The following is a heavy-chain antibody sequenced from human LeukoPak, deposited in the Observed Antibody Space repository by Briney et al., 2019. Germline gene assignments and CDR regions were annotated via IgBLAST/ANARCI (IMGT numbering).Heavy chain of an antibody. Sequence: PGRSLRLSYAASACTFSTYAMSWVRQAPGRWLEWVSAISGSGGRTYYADSVKGRFTISRDNSKNTLYLQMNSLTAEDTAIYYCAKDAGATIIIVVNYFDWWGQGTLVTVSS. CDR2: ISGSGGRT. CDR3: AKDAGATIIIVVNYFDW. CDR1: ACTFSTYA. J-gene: IGHJ4*02. V-gene: IGHV3-23*01. D-gene: IGHD3-22*01.